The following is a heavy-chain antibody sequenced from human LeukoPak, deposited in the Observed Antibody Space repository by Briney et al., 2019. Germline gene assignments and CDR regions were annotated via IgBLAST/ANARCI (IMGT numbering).Heavy chain of an antibody. D-gene: IGHD5-12*01. CDR3: ARDGIVATISTYYYYMDV. V-gene: IGHV1-8*01. Sequence: GASVEVSCKASGYTFTSYDINRVRQATGQGLEWMGWVNPNSGNTGYAQKFQGRVTMTRNTSISTAYMELSSLRSEDTAVYYCARDGIVATISTYYYYMDVWGKGTTVTVSS. CDR2: VNPNSGNT. CDR1: GYTFTSYD. J-gene: IGHJ6*03.